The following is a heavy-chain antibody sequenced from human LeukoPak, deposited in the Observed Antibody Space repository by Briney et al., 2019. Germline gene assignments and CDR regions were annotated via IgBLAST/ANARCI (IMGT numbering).Heavy chain of an antibody. J-gene: IGHJ5*02. Sequence: GASVKVSCKASGYTFTSYGISWVRQAPGQGLEWMGWIGAYNGNTNYAQKLQGRVTMTTDTSTSTAYMELRSLRSDDTAVYYCARAWMDYYDSSGYFSWFDPWGQGTLVTVSS. D-gene: IGHD3-22*01. CDR1: GYTFTSYG. CDR3: ARAWMDYYDSSGYFSWFDP. CDR2: IGAYNGNT. V-gene: IGHV1-18*01.